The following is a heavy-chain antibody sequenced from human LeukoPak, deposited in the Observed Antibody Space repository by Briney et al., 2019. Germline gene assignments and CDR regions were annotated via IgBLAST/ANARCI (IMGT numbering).Heavy chain of an antibody. CDR1: GYTFSNYD. J-gene: IGHJ4*02. Sequence: ASLKASCKASGYTFSNYDIDWVRQATGQGLEWMGWMNPNSGNTGYAQKFQGRVTITRNTSISTAYMELSSLRSEDTAVYYCASHSGSYRYWGQGTLVTVSS. CDR2: MNPNSGNT. V-gene: IGHV1-8*03. D-gene: IGHD1-26*01. CDR3: ASHSGSYRY.